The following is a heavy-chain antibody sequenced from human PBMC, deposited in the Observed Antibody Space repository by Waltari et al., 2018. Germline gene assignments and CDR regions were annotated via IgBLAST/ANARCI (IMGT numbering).Heavy chain of an antibody. J-gene: IGHJ4*01. CDR1: GESCSGYF. Sequence: QVQLHQWGAGLLKPPETRSLTSAVSGESCSGYFWCWIRQPPGKGLEWLGAIHYDGSTNYKPSLKSRLSLSVDTTKKHFSLRLTSVTAADTGMYFCARYGEVPPNYFFDFWGQGIRVTVSS. CDR3: ARYGEVPPNYFFDF. CDR2: IHYDGST. D-gene: IGHD2-21*01. V-gene: IGHV4-34*01.